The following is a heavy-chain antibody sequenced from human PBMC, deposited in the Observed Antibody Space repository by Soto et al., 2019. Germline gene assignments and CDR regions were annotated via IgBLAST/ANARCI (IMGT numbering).Heavy chain of an antibody. CDR2: TNHSGSA. CDR1: GGSFSGYY. J-gene: IGHJ4*02. V-gene: IGHV4-34*01. CDR3: ARGQSLYSSSWFDY. D-gene: IGHD6-13*01. Sequence: SETLSLTCAVFGGSFSGYYWSWIRQSPGKGLEWIGETNHSGSANYNPSLRSRVIISLDTSKNRFSVKLSSVTAADTAVYYCARGQSLYSSSWFDYWGQGTLVTVSS.